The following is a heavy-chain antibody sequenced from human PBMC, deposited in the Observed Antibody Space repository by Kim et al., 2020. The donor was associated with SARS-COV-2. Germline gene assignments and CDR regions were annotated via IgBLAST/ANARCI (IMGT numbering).Heavy chain of an antibody. Sequence: PSLRSRVTISVDTSKNQFSLKLSSVTAADTAVYYCARKYSGYDYTDAFDIWGQGTMVTVSS. D-gene: IGHD5-12*01. J-gene: IGHJ3*02. V-gene: IGHV4-59*01. CDR3: ARKYSGYDYTDAFDI.